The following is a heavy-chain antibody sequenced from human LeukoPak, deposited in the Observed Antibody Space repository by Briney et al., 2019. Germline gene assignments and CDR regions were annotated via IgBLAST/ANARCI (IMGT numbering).Heavy chain of an antibody. V-gene: IGHV3-48*02. Sequence: PGGSLRLSCAASGFTFSTCSMNWVRQAPGKGLEWVSYISSGSSTKDYADSVKGRFTISRDNAKNSLYLQMDSLRDEDTAVYYCARDRDWGCSYCSYWGQGTLVTVSS. J-gene: IGHJ4*02. D-gene: IGHD7-27*01. CDR3: ARDRDWGCSYCSY. CDR2: ISSGSSTK. CDR1: GFTFSTCS.